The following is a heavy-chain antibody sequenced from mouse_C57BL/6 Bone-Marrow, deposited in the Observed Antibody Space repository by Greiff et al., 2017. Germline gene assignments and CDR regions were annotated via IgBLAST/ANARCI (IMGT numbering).Heavy chain of an antibody. CDR2: FHPYNDDT. D-gene: IGHD2-1*01. V-gene: IGHV1-47*01. Sequence: VKLMESGAELVKPGASVKMSCKASGYTFTTYPIEWMKQNHGKSLEWIGNFHPYNDDTKYNEKFKGKATLTVEKSSSTVYLELSRLTSDDSAVYYCARGGNYGGYYFDYWGQGNTLTASS. J-gene: IGHJ2*01. CDR3: ARGGNYGGYYFDY. CDR1: GYTFTTYP.